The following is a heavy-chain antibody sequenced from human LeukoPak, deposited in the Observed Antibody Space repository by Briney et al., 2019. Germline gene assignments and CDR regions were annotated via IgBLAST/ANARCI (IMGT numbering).Heavy chain of an antibody. CDR3: ARRITMVRGVMGGWFDS. CDR2: INAGNGNT. Sequence: ASVKVSCKASGYTFTSYAMHWVRQVPGQRLEWMGWINAGNGNTKYSQKFQGRVTITRDTSASTAYMELSSLRSEDTAVYYCARRITMVRGVMGGWFDSWGQGTLVTVSS. J-gene: IGHJ5*01. CDR1: GYTFTSYA. D-gene: IGHD3-10*01. V-gene: IGHV1-3*01.